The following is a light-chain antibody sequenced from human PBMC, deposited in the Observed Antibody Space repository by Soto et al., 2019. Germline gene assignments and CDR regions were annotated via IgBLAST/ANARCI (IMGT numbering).Light chain of an antibody. V-gene: IGKV3-15*01. CDR1: QSVSSN. CDR3: QQYNNWPPYT. J-gene: IGKJ2*01. Sequence: EIVMTQSPGTLSVSPGERATLSCRASQSVSSNLAWYQQKPGQAPRLLIHGASTRAAGIPARFSGSGSGTEFTLTISSLQSEDFAVYYCQQYNNWPPYTFCQGTKVDIK. CDR2: GAS.